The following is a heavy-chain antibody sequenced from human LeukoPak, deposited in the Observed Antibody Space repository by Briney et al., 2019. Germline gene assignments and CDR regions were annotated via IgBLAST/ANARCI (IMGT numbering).Heavy chain of an antibody. Sequence: GGSLRLSCAASGFTFSTYAMTWVRQAPGKGLEWVSGIYASGAATHYADTVKGRFTFSRDNSKNTLYLQMNTLRVEDTAVYYCAKRPRDSSGYYLGAFDIWGQGTLVTVSS. CDR3: AKRPRDSSGYYLGAFDI. CDR1: GFTFSTYA. CDR2: IYASGAAT. J-gene: IGHJ3*02. V-gene: IGHV3-23*01. D-gene: IGHD3-22*01.